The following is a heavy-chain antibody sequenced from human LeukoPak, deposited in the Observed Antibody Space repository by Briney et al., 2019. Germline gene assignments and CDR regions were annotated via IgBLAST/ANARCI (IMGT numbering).Heavy chain of an antibody. D-gene: IGHD6-13*01. V-gene: IGHV3-23*01. CDR3: AKVPRKLAAAGMGFDY. Sequence: GGSLRLSCAASGFTFSSYAMSWVRQAPGKGLEWVSAISGSGGSTYYADSVKGRFTISRDNSKNTLYLQMNSLRAEDTAVYYCAKVPRKLAAAGMGFDYWGQGTLVTVSS. CDR2: ISGSGGST. CDR1: GFTFSSYA. J-gene: IGHJ4*02.